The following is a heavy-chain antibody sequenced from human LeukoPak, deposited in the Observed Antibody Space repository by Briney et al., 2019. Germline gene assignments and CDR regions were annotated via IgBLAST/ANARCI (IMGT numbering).Heavy chain of an antibody. Sequence: GGSLRLSCSASGFTFKSYAMHWVRQAPGKGLEYVSSINTNGANTYYADSVKGRFTISRDKSRNTVYVQMTSLTPEDTAVYYCVKGLDYSSAQMDSWGQGTLVTVSS. CDR1: GFTFKSYA. CDR3: VKGLDYSSAQMDS. V-gene: IGHV3-64*05. D-gene: IGHD6-25*01. J-gene: IGHJ4*02. CDR2: INTNGANT.